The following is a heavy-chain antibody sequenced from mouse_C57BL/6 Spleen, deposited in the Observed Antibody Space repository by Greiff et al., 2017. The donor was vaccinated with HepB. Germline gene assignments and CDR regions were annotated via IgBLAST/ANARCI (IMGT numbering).Heavy chain of an antibody. CDR3: ARDGELGYAMDY. V-gene: IGHV1-61*01. CDR2: IYPSDSET. J-gene: IGHJ4*01. CDR1: GYTFTSYW. D-gene: IGHD4-1*01. Sequence: QVQLQQPGAELVRPGSSVKLSCKASGYTFTSYWMDWVKQRPGQGLEWIGNIYPSDSETHYNQKVKDKATLNVDKSSSTAYMQLSSLTSADSAVYYCARDGELGYAMDYWGQGTSVTVSS.